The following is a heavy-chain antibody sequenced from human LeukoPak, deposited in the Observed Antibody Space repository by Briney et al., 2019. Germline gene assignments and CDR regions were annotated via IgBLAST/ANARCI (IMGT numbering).Heavy chain of an antibody. D-gene: IGHD5-24*01. CDR2: INHSGST. J-gene: IGHJ4*02. Sequence: SETLSLTCAVYGGSFSGYYWSWIRQPPGKGLEWIGEINHSGSTNYNPSLKSRVTISVDTSKNQFPLKLSSVTAADTAVYYCARMGGRWLQSQVDYWGQGTLVTVSS. V-gene: IGHV4-34*01. CDR1: GGSFSGYY. CDR3: ARMGGRWLQSQVDY.